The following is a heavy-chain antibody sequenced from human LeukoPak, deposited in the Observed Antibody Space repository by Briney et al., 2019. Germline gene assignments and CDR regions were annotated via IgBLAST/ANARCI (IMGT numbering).Heavy chain of an antibody. CDR1: GFTFSSND. CDR3: AKKYSNSWPAFDY. D-gene: IGHD4-11*01. CDR2: ISGTDGSR. J-gene: IGHJ4*02. V-gene: IGHV3-23*01. Sequence: PEGSLRLSCAASGFTFSSNDMSWVRQAPGKGLEWVSGISGTDGSRSYADSVKGRFTISRDNSKNTLFLQMSSLRAEDTAVYYCAKKYSNSWPAFDYWGQGTLVTVSS.